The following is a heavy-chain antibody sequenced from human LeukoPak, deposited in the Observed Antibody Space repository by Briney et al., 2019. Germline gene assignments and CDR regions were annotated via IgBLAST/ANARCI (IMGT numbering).Heavy chain of an antibody. CDR1: GGSISSSSYY. CDR2: IYYSRST. V-gene: IGHV4-39*01. CDR3: ARHTGFWSFFDY. J-gene: IGHJ4*02. Sequence: SETLSLTCTVSGGSISSSSYYWGWIRQPPGKGLEWIGSIYYSRSTYYNPSFKSRVTISVDTSKNQFSLKLSSVTAADTAVYYCARHTGFWSFFDYWGQGTLVTVSS. D-gene: IGHD2-8*02.